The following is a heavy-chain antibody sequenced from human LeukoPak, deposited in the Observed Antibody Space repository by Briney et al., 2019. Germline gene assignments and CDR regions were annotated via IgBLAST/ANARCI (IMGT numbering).Heavy chain of an antibody. V-gene: IGHV3-30*04. CDR2: ISPDGSKT. Sequence: GGSLRLSYAASGFTFSTIGLHWVRQAPGKGLEWVAMISPDGSKTFYTDSIKGRFTISRDNSNNTLYLQMNSVRLEDTALYYCATEGEEWTNFDYWGQGTLVTVSS. J-gene: IGHJ4*02. CDR1: GFTFSTIG. D-gene: IGHD3-3*01. CDR3: ATEGEEWTNFDY.